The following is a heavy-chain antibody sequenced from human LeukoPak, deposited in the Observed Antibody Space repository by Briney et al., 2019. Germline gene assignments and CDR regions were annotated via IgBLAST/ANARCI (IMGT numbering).Heavy chain of an antibody. Sequence: SVNVSSTTSGRIFKIYALSWVRQAPGQGLEWMGGIIPIFGTANYAESFKGRVAFTADESTSTVYMELSSLRSEDTAVYYCARGKVVPDALWNHAFDVWGQGAMVTVSS. CDR2: IIPIFGTA. CDR3: ARGKVVPDALWNHAFDV. J-gene: IGHJ3*01. CDR1: GRIFKIYA. D-gene: IGHD2-2*01. V-gene: IGHV1-69*13.